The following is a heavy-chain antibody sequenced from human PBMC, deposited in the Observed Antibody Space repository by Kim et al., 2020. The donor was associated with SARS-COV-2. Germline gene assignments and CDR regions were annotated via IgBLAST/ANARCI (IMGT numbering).Heavy chain of an antibody. Sequence: NTQYYQQCQGRVHITRDTSASAAYMELSSLRSEDTAVYYCARSNYHGAFDIWGQGTMVTVSS. D-gene: IGHD2-2*01. CDR3: ARSNYHGAFDI. CDR2: NT. V-gene: IGHV1-3*01. J-gene: IGHJ3*02.